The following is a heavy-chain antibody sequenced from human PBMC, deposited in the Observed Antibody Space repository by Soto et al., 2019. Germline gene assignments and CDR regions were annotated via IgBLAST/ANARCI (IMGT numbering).Heavy chain of an antibody. CDR2: ISYDGSNK. Sequence: GGSLRLSCAASGFTFSSYGMHWVRQAPGKGLEWVAVISYDGSNKYYADSVKGRFTISRDNSKNTLYLQMNSLRAEDTAVYYCAKTGSSSPYYYYYYGMDVWGQGTTVTVSS. CDR3: AKTGSSSPYYYYYYGMDV. V-gene: IGHV3-30*18. D-gene: IGHD6-6*01. CDR1: GFTFSSYG. J-gene: IGHJ6*02.